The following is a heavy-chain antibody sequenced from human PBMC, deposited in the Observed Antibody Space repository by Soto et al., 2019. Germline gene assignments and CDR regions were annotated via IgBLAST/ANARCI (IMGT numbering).Heavy chain of an antibody. CDR1: GYTFTSYG. J-gene: IGHJ3*02. CDR2: ISAYNGNT. V-gene: IGHV1-18*01. D-gene: IGHD4-17*01. Sequence: ASVKVSCKASGYTFTSYGISWVRQAPGQGLEWMGWISAYNGNTNYAQKLQGRVTMTTDTSTSTAYMELRSLRSDDTAVYYCARVTTYGDYDHDAFDIWGQGTMVTVSS. CDR3: ARVTTYGDYDHDAFDI.